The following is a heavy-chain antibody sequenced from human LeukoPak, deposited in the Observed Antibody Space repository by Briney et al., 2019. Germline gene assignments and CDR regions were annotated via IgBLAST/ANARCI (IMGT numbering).Heavy chain of an antibody. CDR1: GYTFTSYG. J-gene: IGHJ4*02. D-gene: IGHD3-16*01. V-gene: IGHV1-18*01. CDR3: AGITAAIPAFRFPPDY. Sequence: ASVKVSCKASGYTFTSYGISWVRQAPGQGLEWMGWISAYNGNTNYAQKLQGRVTMTTDTSTSAAYMELRSLRSDDTAVYYCAGITAAIPAFRFPPDYWGQGTLVTVSS. CDR2: ISAYNGNT.